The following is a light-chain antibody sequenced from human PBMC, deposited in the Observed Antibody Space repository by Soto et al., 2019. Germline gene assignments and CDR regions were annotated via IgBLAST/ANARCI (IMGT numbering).Light chain of an antibody. CDR3: QQYTNWPPNT. Sequence: EIVLTQSPATLSFSPGEIATLSCSASQSVSSRYLAWYQQRPGQAPRLLIYGASTRATGVPARFSGRGSGTEFTLTISSLQSEDFAVYYCQQYTNWPPNTFGQGTRLEIK. J-gene: IGKJ5*01. CDR2: GAS. V-gene: IGKV3-15*01. CDR1: QSVSSRY.